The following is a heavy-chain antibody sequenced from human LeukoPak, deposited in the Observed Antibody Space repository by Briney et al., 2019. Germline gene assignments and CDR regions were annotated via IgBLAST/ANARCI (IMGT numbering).Heavy chain of an antibody. Sequence: GGSLRLSCAASGFTFSSYSMNWVRQAPGKGLEWVSSISSSSSYIYYGDSMKGRFTISRDNAKNSLYLQMNSLRAEDTAVYYCARDGLVPAASFDYWGQGTLVTVSS. CDR3: ARDGLVPAASFDY. CDR2: ISSSSSYI. CDR1: GFTFSSYS. J-gene: IGHJ4*02. D-gene: IGHD2-2*01. V-gene: IGHV3-21*01.